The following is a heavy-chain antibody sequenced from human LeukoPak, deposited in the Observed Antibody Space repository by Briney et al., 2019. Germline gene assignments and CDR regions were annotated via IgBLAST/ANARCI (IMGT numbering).Heavy chain of an antibody. Sequence: PGGSLRLSCAASGFTFSSYAMSWVRQAPGKGLEWVSAISGSGGSTYYADSVKGRFTISRDNSKNTLFLQMDNLRPEDTAVYYCAKVPTAFSWSASCYDWGQGTLVTVSS. V-gene: IGHV3-23*01. D-gene: IGHD2-2*01. CDR2: ISGSGGST. CDR3: AKVPTAFSWSASCYD. J-gene: IGHJ4*02. CDR1: GFTFSSYA.